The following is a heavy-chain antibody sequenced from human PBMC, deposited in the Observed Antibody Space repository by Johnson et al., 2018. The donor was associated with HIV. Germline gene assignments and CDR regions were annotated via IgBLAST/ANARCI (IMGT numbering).Heavy chain of an antibody. V-gene: IGHV3-30-3*01. CDR3: ARDIMYLHAFDI. CDR2: ISYDGSNK. J-gene: IGHJ3*02. CDR1: GFTFSSYA. D-gene: IGHD3-16*01. Sequence: QVQLVESGGGLVQPGGSLRLSCAASGFTFSSYAMSWVRQAPGKGLEWVAVISYDGSNKYYADSVKGRFTISRDNSKNTLYLQMNSLRAEDTAVYYCARDIMYLHAFDIWGQGTMVTVSS.